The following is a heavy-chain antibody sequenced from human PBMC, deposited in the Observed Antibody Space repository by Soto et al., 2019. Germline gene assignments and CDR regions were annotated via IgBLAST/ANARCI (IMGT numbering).Heavy chain of an antibody. V-gene: IGHV3-49*03. D-gene: IGHD2-2*01. CDR3: TSKPYQLLDLEVDY. Sequence: GGSLRLSCTASGFTFGDYAMSWFRQAPGKGLEWVGFIRSKAYGGTTEYAASVKGRFTISRDDSKSIAYLQMNSLKTEDTAVYYCTSKPYQLLDLEVDYWGQGTLVTVSS. CDR1: GFTFGDYA. CDR2: IRSKAYGGTT. J-gene: IGHJ4*02.